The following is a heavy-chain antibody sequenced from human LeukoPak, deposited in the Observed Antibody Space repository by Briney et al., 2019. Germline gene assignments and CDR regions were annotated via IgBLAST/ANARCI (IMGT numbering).Heavy chain of an antibody. CDR2: IKQDGSEK. CDR3: ARAASYYDFWSGYLARSYYYYMDV. Sequence: PGGSLRLSCAASRFIFSSYWMSWVRQAPGKGLEWVANIKQDGSEKYYVDSVKGRFTISRDNAKNSLYLQMNSLRAEDTAVYYCARAASYYDFWSGYLARSYYYYMDVWGKGTTVTVSS. CDR1: RFIFSSYW. V-gene: IGHV3-7*01. J-gene: IGHJ6*03. D-gene: IGHD3-3*01.